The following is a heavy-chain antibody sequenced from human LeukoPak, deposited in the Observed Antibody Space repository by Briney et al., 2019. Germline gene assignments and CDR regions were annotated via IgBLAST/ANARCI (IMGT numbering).Heavy chain of an antibody. CDR3: ARAGSSSSAYYFDY. CDR2: ISYDGSNK. Sequence: GRSLRLSCAASGFTFSSYAMHWVRQAPGKGLEWVAVISYDGSNKYYADSVKGRFTISRDNSKNTLYLQMNSLRAEDTAVYYCARAGSSSSAYYFDYWGQGTLVTVSS. CDR1: GFTFSSYA. V-gene: IGHV3-30*01. J-gene: IGHJ4*02. D-gene: IGHD6-6*01.